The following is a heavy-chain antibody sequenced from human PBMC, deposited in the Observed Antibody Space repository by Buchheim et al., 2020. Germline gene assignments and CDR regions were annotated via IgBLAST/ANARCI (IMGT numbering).Heavy chain of an antibody. CDR2: IRGNGGSI. Sequence: EVQLLESGGGWIQPGGSLRLSCAASGFTFSVYAMTWVRQAPGKGVERVSAIRGNGGSIYYADSGKGRFTIPRDNSRNILFLQMNSLRAEDTAVYYCAKSPRWELLDDWGQGAL. J-gene: IGHJ4*02. V-gene: IGHV3-23*01. D-gene: IGHD1-26*01. CDR1: GFTFSVYA. CDR3: AKSPRWELLDD.